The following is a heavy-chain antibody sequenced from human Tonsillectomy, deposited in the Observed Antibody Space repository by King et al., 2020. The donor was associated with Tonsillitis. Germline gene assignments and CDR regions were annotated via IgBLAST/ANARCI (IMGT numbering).Heavy chain of an antibody. J-gene: IGHJ3*02. D-gene: IGHD3-22*01. CDR1: GFTFDDYA. Sequence: VQLVESGGGVVRPGGSLRLSCAASGFTFDDYAMSWVRQAPGKGLEWVSGIHWHGDSRGYADSVKGRFTISRDNAKNSLYLQMNSRRAEDTGLYYCARLRGELIGVVIGVFDIWGQGTMVTVSS. V-gene: IGHV3-20*04. CDR2: IHWHGDSR. CDR3: ARLRGELIGVVIGVFDI.